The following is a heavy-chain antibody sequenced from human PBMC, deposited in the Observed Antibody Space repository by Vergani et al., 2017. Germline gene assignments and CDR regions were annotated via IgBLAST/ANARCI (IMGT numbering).Heavy chain of an antibody. V-gene: IGHV1-18*04. D-gene: IGHD5-12*01. CDR1: GYTFRNYG. Sequence: QVQLVQSGAEVKKPGASVKVSCEASGYTFRNYGISWVRQAPGEGLEWLGWISVYNGETKFAQKFQGRVTLTRDTSTDTAYMEMGSLRSDDTAVYYCGRGRGNSGDYIFDYWGQGTLVTVSS. J-gene: IGHJ4*01. CDR3: GRGRGNSGDYIFDY. CDR2: ISVYNGET.